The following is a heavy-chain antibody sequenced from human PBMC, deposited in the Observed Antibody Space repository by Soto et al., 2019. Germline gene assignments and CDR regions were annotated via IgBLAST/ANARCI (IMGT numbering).Heavy chain of an antibody. CDR2: IYYSGST. Sequence: PSETLYLTGTVSGGAISSYYWSCIRQPPGKRLEWIGYIYYSGSTNYNPSLKSRVTISVDTSKNQFSLKLSSVIAADAAVYNRASYDVFDYWVQRTLVTVSS. V-gene: IGHV4-59*01. J-gene: IGHJ4*02. CDR3: ASYDVFDY. CDR1: GGAISSYY. D-gene: IGHD5-12*01.